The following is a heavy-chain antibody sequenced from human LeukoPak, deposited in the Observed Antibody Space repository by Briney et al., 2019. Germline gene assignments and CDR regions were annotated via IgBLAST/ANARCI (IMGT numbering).Heavy chain of an antibody. Sequence: PGGSLRLSCAASGFTFSSYEMNWVRQAPGKGLEWASYISSSGSTIYYADSVKGRFTISRDNSKNTLYLQMNSLRAEDTAVYYCAREATQHYYYYYYGMDVWGQGTTVTVSS. CDR1: GFTFSSYE. CDR3: AREATQHYYYYYYGMDV. J-gene: IGHJ6*02. V-gene: IGHV3-48*03. D-gene: IGHD5-12*01. CDR2: ISSSGSTI.